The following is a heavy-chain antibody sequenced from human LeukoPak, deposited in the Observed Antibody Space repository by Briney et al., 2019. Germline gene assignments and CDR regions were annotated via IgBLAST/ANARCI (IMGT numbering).Heavy chain of an antibody. J-gene: IGHJ4*02. CDR3: ARHVVYCSSTSCYNLDY. CDR1: GGSFSGYY. D-gene: IGHD2-2*02. Sequence: SETLSLTCAVYGGSFSGYYWSWVRQPPGKGLEWIGEINHSGSTNYNPSLKSRVTISVDTSKNQFSLKLSSVTAADTAVYYCARHVVYCSSTSCYNLDYWGQGTLVTDSS. CDR2: INHSGST. V-gene: IGHV4-34*01.